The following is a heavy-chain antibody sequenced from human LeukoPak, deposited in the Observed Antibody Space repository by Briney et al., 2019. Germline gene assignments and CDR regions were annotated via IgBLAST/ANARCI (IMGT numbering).Heavy chain of an antibody. J-gene: IGHJ5*02. Sequence: ASVKVSCKASGYTFTDYYIYWVRQAPGQGLEWMGWTNPKNGGTNYAQKFQGRVTMTSDTSISTAYMDLNSLKSDDTAVYYCARLHYDFWRFDPWGQGTLVTVSS. CDR1: GYTFTDYY. V-gene: IGHV1-2*02. CDR2: TNPKNGGT. CDR3: ARLHYDFWRFDP. D-gene: IGHD3-3*01.